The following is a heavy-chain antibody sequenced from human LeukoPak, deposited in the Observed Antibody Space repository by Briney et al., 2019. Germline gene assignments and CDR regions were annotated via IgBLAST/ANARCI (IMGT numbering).Heavy chain of an antibody. CDR2: FSGSGATR. J-gene: IGHJ5*02. V-gene: IGHV3-23*01. D-gene: IGHD1-1*01. CDR3: ATDDKKTISEYNWFDP. Sequence: GGSLRLSCVASGFTFSIYAMSWVRHAPGGGREWVSGFSGSGATRYYADAVKGRFTISRDNPKNTLYLQMNSLGAEDTGVYYCATDDKKTISEYNWFDPWGQGTLVTVSS. CDR1: GFTFSIYA.